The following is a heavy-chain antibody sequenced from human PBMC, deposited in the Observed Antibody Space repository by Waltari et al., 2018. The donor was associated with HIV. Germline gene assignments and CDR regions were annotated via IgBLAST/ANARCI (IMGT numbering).Heavy chain of an antibody. D-gene: IGHD1-26*01. J-gene: IGHJ4*02. CDR2: ISWSGDSK. CDR1: GFTFDDHA. CDR3: GRDFRGSSDRGPIDS. V-gene: IGHV3-9*01. Sequence: EVQLVESGGGLVQPGMSLRLSCAASGFTFDDHAMHWVRQAPGKGLEWISAISWSGDSKAYADSVEGRFTVSRDNAKNSLYLQMDSLRPEDTAVYYCGRDFRGSSDRGPIDSWGQGTLVTVSS.